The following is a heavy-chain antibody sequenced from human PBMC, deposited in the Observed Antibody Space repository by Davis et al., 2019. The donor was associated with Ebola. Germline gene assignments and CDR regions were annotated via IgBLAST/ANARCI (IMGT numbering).Heavy chain of an antibody. J-gene: IGHJ5*02. CDR1: GHSIRSGHFY. Sequence: PSETLSLTCTVSGHSIRSGHFYWGWIRQPPGKGLEWIATVYHIGTTYYNPSLKSRVTMSVDTSNNQFSLNLNSVTAADTAFYFCTTNTSSTPWFDPWGQGTLVTVSS. V-gene: IGHV4-38-2*02. CDR3: TTNTSSTPWFDP. CDR2: VYHIGTT.